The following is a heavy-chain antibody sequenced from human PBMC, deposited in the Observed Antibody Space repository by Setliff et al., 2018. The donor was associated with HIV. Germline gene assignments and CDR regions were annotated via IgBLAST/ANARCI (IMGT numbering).Heavy chain of an antibody. CDR3: ARVTNVLLWFGELLFHYYFDY. D-gene: IGHD3-10*01. Sequence: PSETLSLTCAVYGGSFSGYYWSWIRQPPGKGLEWIGEINHSGSTNYNPPLKSRVTISVDTSKNQFSLKLSSVTAADTAVYYCARVTNVLLWFGELLFHYYFDYWGQGTLVTVSS. CDR2: INHSGST. V-gene: IGHV4-34*01. J-gene: IGHJ4*02. CDR1: GGSFSGYY.